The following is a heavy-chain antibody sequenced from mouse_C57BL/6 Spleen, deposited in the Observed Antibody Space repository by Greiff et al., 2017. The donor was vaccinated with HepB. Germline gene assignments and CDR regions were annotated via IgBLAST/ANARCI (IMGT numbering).Heavy chain of an antibody. CDR2: ISSGGDYI. CDR3: TRDQDSSGYVAWFAY. J-gene: IGHJ3*01. CDR1: GFTFSSYA. Sequence: DVQLVESGEGLVKPGGSLKLSCAASGFTFSSYAMSWVRQTPEKRLEWVAYISSGGDYIYYADTVKGRFTISRDNARNTLYLQMSSLKSEDTAMYYYTRDQDSSGYVAWFAYWGQGTLVTVSA. V-gene: IGHV5-9-1*02. D-gene: IGHD3-2*02.